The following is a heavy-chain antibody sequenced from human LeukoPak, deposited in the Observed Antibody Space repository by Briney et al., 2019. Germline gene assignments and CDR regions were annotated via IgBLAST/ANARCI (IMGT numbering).Heavy chain of an antibody. CDR3: ARPRGIAPYYFDY. J-gene: IGHJ4*02. CDR1: GXTFSTSW. Sequence: GGSLRLSCAASGXTFSTSWMTWVRQAPGKMLELLVSVKEDGSEKSYVDSVAGRFTISRVNAKKWLYLQMNSLRAEDTAVYYCARPRGIAPYYFDYWGQGTLVTVSS. D-gene: IGHD6-13*01. V-gene: IGHV3-7*05. CDR2: VKEDGSEK.